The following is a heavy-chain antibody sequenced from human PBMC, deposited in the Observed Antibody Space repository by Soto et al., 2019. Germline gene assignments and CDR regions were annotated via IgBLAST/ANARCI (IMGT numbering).Heavy chain of an antibody. V-gene: IGHV1-2*02. CDR3: TGEYCVGDSVFDY. CDR2: INPNSGGT. Sequence: AAVKFSFKASGYTFTGYYMHWVRQAPGQGLDCIGWINPNSGGTNYAQKFQGRVTMTRDTSISTAYMELSSLTSEDTAMYYCTGEYCVGDSVFDYWGQGTLVTVSS. J-gene: IGHJ4*02. CDR1: GYTFTGYY. D-gene: IGHD2-21*02.